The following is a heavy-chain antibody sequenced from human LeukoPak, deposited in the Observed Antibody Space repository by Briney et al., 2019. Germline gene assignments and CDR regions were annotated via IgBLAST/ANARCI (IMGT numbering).Heavy chain of an antibody. Sequence: PGRSLRLSCAASGFTFDDYAMHWVRQAPGKGLEWVSGISWNSGSIGYADSVKGRFTISRDNAKNSLYLQMNSLRAEDTAVYYCENGWSGYYYYYGMDVWGQGTTVTVSS. CDR1: GFTFDDYA. CDR3: ENGWSGYYYYYGMDV. CDR2: ISWNSGSI. D-gene: IGHD3-3*01. J-gene: IGHJ6*02. V-gene: IGHV3-9*01.